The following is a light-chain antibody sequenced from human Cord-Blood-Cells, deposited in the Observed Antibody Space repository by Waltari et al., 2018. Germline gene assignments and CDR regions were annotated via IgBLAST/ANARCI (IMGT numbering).Light chain of an antibody. J-gene: IGLJ2*01. CDR1: SSDVGGYNY. V-gene: IGLV2-14*01. CDR2: DVS. CDR3: SSFKV. Sequence: QSALTQPASVSGSPGQSITIPCTGTSSDVGGYNYVSWYQQHPGKAPKLMIYDVSKRPSGVSNRFSGSKSGNTASLTISGLQAEDEADYYCSSFKVFGGGTKLTVL.